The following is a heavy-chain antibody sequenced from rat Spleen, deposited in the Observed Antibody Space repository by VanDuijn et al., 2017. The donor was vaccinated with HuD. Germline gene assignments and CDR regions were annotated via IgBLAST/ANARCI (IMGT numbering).Heavy chain of an antibody. Sequence: EVQLVKSGGGLVQPGRSLKLSCAASGFTFSNYDMAWVRQAPTKGLEWVASISPSGGITYYRDSVKGRFTISRDNAKSTLYLQMDMLRSEDKASYYCAIHGLYNNYGWFAYWGQGTLVTVSS. CDR2: ISPSGGIT. V-gene: IGHV5-25*01. J-gene: IGHJ3*01. CDR1: GFTFSNYD. CDR3: AIHGLYNNYGWFAY. D-gene: IGHD1-10*01.